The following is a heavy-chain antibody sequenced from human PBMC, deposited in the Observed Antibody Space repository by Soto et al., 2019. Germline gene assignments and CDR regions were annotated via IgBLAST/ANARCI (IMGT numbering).Heavy chain of an antibody. CDR1: GATFSSYA. Sequence: QVQLVQSGAEVRQPASSVKVSCKTSGATFSSYAITWVRQAPGQGLEWMGGIVPTVDTSTYAQKFQGRVTITEEKFANTVYMELSSLRSDDTAVYYCVSVVAIPGYPDNWGQGTLVTVSS. J-gene: IGHJ4*02. CDR3: VSVVAIPGYPDN. V-gene: IGHV1-69*14. D-gene: IGHD5-12*01. CDR2: IVPTVDTS.